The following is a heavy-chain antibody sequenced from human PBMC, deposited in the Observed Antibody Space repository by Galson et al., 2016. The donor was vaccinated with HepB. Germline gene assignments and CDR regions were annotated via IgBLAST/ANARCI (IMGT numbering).Heavy chain of an antibody. V-gene: IGHV3-30*18. J-gene: IGHJ4*02. CDR2: ISYDGSSK. D-gene: IGHD3-10*01. CDR3: AKHWGLFWFGESSPRPFDH. Sequence: SLRLSCAASGFTFSSYGMHWVRQAPGKGLEWVAVISYDGSSKYYADSVKGRLTISRDNSKNTLYLQMNSLRAEDTAVYYCAKHWGLFWFGESSPRPFDHWGQGTLVTVSS. CDR1: GFTFSSYG.